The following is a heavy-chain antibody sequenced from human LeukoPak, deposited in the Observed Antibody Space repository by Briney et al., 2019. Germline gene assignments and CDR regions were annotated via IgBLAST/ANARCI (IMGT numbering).Heavy chain of an antibody. D-gene: IGHD1-26*01. J-gene: IGHJ4*02. CDR1: GYTFTSYD. Sequence: ASVKVSCKASGYTFTSYDINWVRQATGQGLEWMGWISAYNGNTNYAQKLQGRVTMTTDTSTSTAYMELRSLRSDDTAVYYCARANSGTWYYFDYWGQGTLVTVSS. CDR2: ISAYNGNT. V-gene: IGHV1-18*01. CDR3: ARANSGTWYYFDY.